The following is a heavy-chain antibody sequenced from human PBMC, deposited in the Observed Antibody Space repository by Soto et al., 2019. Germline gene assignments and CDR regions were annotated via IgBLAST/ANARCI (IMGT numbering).Heavy chain of an antibody. J-gene: IGHJ6*02. CDR3: ARHFQSKAVDGRYYYYGMDV. D-gene: IGHD6-13*01. V-gene: IGHV5-51*01. Sequence: GESLKISCKGSGYNFTIYWIGWVRQMPGKGLEWMGIIYPGDSDTRYSPSFQGQVTISADKSISTAYLQWSSLKASDTAMYYCARHFQSKAVDGRYYYYGMDVWGQGTTVTVSS. CDR1: GYNFTIYW. CDR2: IYPGDSDT.